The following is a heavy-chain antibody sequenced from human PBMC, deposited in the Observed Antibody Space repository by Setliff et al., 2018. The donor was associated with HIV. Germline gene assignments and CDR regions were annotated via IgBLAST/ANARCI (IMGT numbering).Heavy chain of an antibody. CDR3: ARGGRDYSESSGYAVPGDYYGMDV. J-gene: IGHJ6*02. D-gene: IGHD3-22*01. CDR2: IDHSGST. V-gene: IGHV4-34*01. Sequence: PSETLSLTCAVFGGSFSGYYWSWIRQPPGKGLEWIGEIDHSGSTNYNPSLKSRVTISMDTSKNQFSLKFSSVTAADTAVYYCARGGRDYSESSGYAVPGDYYGMDVWGQGTTVTVSS. CDR1: GGSFSGYY.